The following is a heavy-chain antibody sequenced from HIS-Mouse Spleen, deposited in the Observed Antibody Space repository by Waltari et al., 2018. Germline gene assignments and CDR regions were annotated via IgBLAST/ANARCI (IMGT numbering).Heavy chain of an antibody. J-gene: IGHJ4*02. Sequence: QVQLQESGPGLVKPSQTLSLTCTVSGGSISSGDSSWSWIRQPPGKGLEWIGYIYYSGSTYYNPSLKSRVTISVDTSKNQFSLKLSSVTAADTAVYYCARGAPYCSGGSCYPKYYFDYWGQGTLVTVSS. D-gene: IGHD2-15*01. V-gene: IGHV4-30-4*01. CDR3: ARGAPYCSGGSCYPKYYFDY. CDR2: IYYSGST. CDR1: GGSISSGDSS.